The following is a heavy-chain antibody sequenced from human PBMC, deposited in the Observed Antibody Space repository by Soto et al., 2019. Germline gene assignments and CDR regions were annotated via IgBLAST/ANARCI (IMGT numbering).Heavy chain of an antibody. J-gene: IGHJ4*02. CDR3: ARGDYGGDYNY. Sequence: QVQLVESGGGVVQPGRSLRLSCAASGFTFSSYAMHWVRQAPGKGLEWVAVISYDGSNKYYADSVKGRFTISRDNSKNTLYLQMNSRRAEDTAVYYCARGDYGGDYNYWGQGTLVTVSS. V-gene: IGHV3-30-3*01. D-gene: IGHD4-17*01. CDR2: ISYDGSNK. CDR1: GFTFSSYA.